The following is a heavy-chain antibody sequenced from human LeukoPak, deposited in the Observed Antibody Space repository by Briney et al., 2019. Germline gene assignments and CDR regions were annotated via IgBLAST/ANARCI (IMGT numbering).Heavy chain of an antibody. CDR3: AKDFYRLGEFDAFDN. D-gene: IGHD3-16*01. V-gene: IGHV3-9*02. J-gene: IGHJ3*02. CDR1: GFTSSTYW. Sequence: PGGSLRLSCAASGFTSSTYWMSWVRQAPGKGLEWVSGISWNSGRIGYADSVKGRFTISRDNAKNSLYLQMNSLRVEDTALYYCAKDFYRLGEFDAFDNWGQGTMVTVSS. CDR2: ISWNSGRI.